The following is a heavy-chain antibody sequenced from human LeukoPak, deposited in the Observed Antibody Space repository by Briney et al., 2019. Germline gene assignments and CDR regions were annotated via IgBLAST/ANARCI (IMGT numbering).Heavy chain of an antibody. CDR2: INSDGSSI. CDR3: AKRWLGYCSGGSCYYFDY. D-gene: IGHD2-15*01. CDR1: GFTFSSHW. V-gene: IGHV3-74*01. J-gene: IGHJ4*02. Sequence: GGSLRLSCAASGFTFSSHWMHWVRQAPGKGLVWVSRINSDGSSISYADSVKGRFTISRDNAKNTLYLQMNSLRAEDTAVYYCAKRWLGYCSGGSCYYFDYWGQGTLVTVSS.